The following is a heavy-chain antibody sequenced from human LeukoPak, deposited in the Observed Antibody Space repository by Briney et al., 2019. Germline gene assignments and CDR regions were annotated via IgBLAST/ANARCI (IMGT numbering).Heavy chain of an antibody. CDR2: ISSGGGVT. CDR1: GFTFSTYA. CDR3: AEVRSMAANPSYFDS. Sequence: SGGSLRLSCAASGFTFSTYAMSWVRQAPGKGLEWVSVISSGGGVTHYADSVEGRFTISRDNSKNTLFLQVNSLRAEDTAVYYCAEVRSMAANPSYFDSRGQGTLVTVSS. V-gene: IGHV3-23*01. D-gene: IGHD5-24*01. J-gene: IGHJ4*02.